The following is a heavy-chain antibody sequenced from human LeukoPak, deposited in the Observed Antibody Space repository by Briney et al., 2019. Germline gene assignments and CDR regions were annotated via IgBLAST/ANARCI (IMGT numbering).Heavy chain of an antibody. CDR1: GFTFSSYA. CDR2: ISYDGSNK. V-gene: IGHV3-30-3*01. D-gene: IGHD2-2*01. Sequence: GGSLRLSCAASGFTFSSYAMHWVRQAPGKGLEWVAVISYDGSNKYYADSVKGRFTISRDNSKNTLYLQMNSLRAEDTAVYYCARGLPPAPWSGMDVWSQGTTVTVSS. CDR3: ARGLPPAPWSGMDV. J-gene: IGHJ6*02.